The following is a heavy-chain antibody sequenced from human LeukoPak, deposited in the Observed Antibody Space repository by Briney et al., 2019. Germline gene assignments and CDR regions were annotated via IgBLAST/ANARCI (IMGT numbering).Heavy chain of an antibody. J-gene: IGHJ4*02. Sequence: ASVTVSCKASGYTFTHYYMHWVRQAPGQGLEWMGWINPKNGGTFYPQSFQGRITMTRDTSISTVYMGLSSLLSADTAAYYCAREADILTGYYKYWGQGTVVTVSS. V-gene: IGHV1-2*02. CDR2: INPKNGGT. D-gene: IGHD3-9*01. CDR1: GYTFTHYY. CDR3: AREADILTGYYKY.